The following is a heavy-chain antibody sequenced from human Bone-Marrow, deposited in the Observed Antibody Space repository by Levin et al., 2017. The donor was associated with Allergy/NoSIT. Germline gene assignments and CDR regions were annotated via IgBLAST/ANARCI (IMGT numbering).Heavy chain of an antibody. CDR1: GFTFSSSA. V-gene: IGHV3-23*01. D-gene: IGHD6-13*01. J-gene: IGHJ4*02. CDR3: AKETGGSGWYTVDY. Sequence: SGESLKISCAASGFTFSSSAMDWVRQAPGEGLQWVSAIRPTGERTYYTDSVKGRFTISRDNPRNTVYLQMNNLRAEDTAKYYCAKETGGSGWYTVDYWGRGTLVTVS. CDR2: IRPTGERT.